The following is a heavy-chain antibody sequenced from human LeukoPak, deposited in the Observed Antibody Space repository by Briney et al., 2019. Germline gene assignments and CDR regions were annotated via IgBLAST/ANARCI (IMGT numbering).Heavy chain of an antibody. CDR2: IKSKTDGGTT. CDR3: TTYEYRWELPDY. J-gene: IGHJ4*02. D-gene: IGHD1-26*01. Sequence: GGSLRLSCAASGFTFSNAWMSWVRQAPGKGLEWVGRIKSKTDGGTTDYAAPVKGRFTISRDDSRNTLYLQMNGLKTEDTAVYYCTTYEYRWELPDYWGQGTLVTVSS. V-gene: IGHV3-15*01. CDR1: GFTFSNAW.